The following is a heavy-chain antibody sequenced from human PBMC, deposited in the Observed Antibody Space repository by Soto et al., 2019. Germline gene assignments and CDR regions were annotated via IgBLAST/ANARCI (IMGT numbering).Heavy chain of an antibody. D-gene: IGHD3-22*01. CDR1: GGSISSSSYY. V-gene: IGHV4-39*01. CDR2: IYYSGST. CDR3: ARGVYYDPEYYFDY. Sequence: QLQLQESGPGLVKPSETLSLTCTVSGGSISSSSYYWGWIRQPPGKGLEWIGSIYYSGSTYYNPSLKSRVTISVDTSKNQFSLKLSSVNDADTAVYYCARGVYYDPEYYFDYWGQGTLVTVSS. J-gene: IGHJ4*02.